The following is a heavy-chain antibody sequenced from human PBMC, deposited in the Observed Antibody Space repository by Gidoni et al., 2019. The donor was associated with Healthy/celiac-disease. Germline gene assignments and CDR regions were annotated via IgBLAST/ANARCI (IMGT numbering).Heavy chain of an antibody. V-gene: IGHV1-69*01. Sequence: QVQLVQSGAEVKKPGSSVKVSCKASGGTFSSYAISWVRQAPGQGLEWMGGIIPIFGTANYAQKFQGRVTITADESTSTAYMELSSLRSEDTAVYYCARHLRYYGSGSHGILGWFDPWGQGTLVTVSS. D-gene: IGHD3-10*01. J-gene: IGHJ5*02. CDR1: GGTFSSYA. CDR2: IIPIFGTA. CDR3: ARHLRYYGSGSHGILGWFDP.